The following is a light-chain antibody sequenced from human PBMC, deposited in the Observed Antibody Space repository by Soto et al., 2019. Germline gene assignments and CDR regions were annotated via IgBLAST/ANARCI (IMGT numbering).Light chain of an antibody. CDR2: AAS. V-gene: IGKV1-27*01. CDR3: QKYNSAPRT. Sequence: DIQMTQSPSSLSASVGDRVTITCRASQGISNYLAWYQQKPGKVPKLLIYAASTLQSGVPPRFSGSGSGTDFTLIISSLQPEDVATYYCQKYNSAPRTFGQGTKVEIK. J-gene: IGKJ1*01. CDR1: QGISNY.